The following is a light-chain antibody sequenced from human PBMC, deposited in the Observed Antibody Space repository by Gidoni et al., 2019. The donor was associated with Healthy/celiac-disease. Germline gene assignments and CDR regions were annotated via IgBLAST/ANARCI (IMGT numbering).Light chain of an antibody. J-gene: IGKJ4*01. CDR3: QHYDTLLT. CDR1: QDISNY. CDR2: DAS. Sequence: DIQMTQAPSSLSASVGDRVTITCQASQDISNYLNWYQQKPGKAPKLLIYDASNLETGVPSRFSGSGSGTDFTFTISSLQPEDIATYYCQHYDTLLTFGGGTKVEIK. V-gene: IGKV1-33*01.